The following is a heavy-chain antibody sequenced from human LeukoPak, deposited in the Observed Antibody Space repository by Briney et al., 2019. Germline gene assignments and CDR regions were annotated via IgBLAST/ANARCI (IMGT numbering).Heavy chain of an antibody. J-gene: IGHJ4*02. V-gene: IGHV3-30*03. Sequence: GGSLRLSCAASGFTFSSYGMHWVRQAPGKGLEWVAVISYDGSNKYYADSVKGRFTISRDNSKNTLYLQMNSLRAGDTAVYYCARDHRGGYSSGWFRIDYWGQGTLVTVSS. D-gene: IGHD6-19*01. CDR1: GFTFSSYG. CDR3: ARDHRGGYSSGWFRIDY. CDR2: ISYDGSNK.